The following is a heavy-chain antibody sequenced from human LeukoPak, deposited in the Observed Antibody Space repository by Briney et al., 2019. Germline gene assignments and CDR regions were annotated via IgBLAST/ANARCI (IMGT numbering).Heavy chain of an antibody. J-gene: IGHJ4*02. V-gene: IGHV3-15*01. CDR2: IKRQIDGGTT. D-gene: IGHD2-15*01. CDR3: ITEKYIVSGGYVF. CDR1: GFTFSGDY. Sequence: PGGSLRLSCVASGFTFSGDYMDWVRQAPGKGVEWVGRIKRQIDGGTTDYAAPVKGRFTISRDDSKNTLYLQMNSLKTEDTAVYYCITEKYIVSGGYVFWGQGALVTVSS.